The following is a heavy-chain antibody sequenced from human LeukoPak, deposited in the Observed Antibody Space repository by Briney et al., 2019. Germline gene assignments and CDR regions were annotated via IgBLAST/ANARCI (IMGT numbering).Heavy chain of an antibody. Sequence: GGSLRLSCAASGFTFNSFAMSWVRQAPGKGLEWVSTVTGDGITTYFADSVKGRFTLSSDSSRNTVYFQLNNLRVEDTAIYYCAKASWVSSTDAVRWGQGTLVTVSS. CDR2: VTGDGITT. CDR1: GFTFNSFA. J-gene: IGHJ4*02. V-gene: IGHV3-23*01. D-gene: IGHD3-16*01. CDR3: AKASWVSSTDAVR.